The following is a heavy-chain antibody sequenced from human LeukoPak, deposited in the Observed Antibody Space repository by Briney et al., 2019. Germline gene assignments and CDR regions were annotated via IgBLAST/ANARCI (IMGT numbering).Heavy chain of an antibody. CDR3: ARAPGGGDREWDFDI. J-gene: IGHJ3*02. Sequence: SSETLSLSCTVSGGSIDTYYWSWIRQPPGKGLEWIGYIHYSGTTNYNPSLKSRVTISLDTSKNRFSLRLYSVTAADTAVYYCARAPGGGDREWDFDIWGQGTMVTVSS. CDR2: IHYSGTT. CDR1: GGSIDTYY. D-gene: IGHD2-21*01. V-gene: IGHV4-59*01.